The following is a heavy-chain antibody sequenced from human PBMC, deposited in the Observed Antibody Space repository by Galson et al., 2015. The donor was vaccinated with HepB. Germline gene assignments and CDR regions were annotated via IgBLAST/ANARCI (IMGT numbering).Heavy chain of an antibody. CDR3: ERGGMAAIGGPTFDF. V-gene: IGHV1-18*01. D-gene: IGHD5-24*01. Sequence: SVKVSCKASGYTFTTYTINWLRQAPGQGLEWMGWINTYIGTTKYAQKFQDRVTMTADTFTKTAYMELTSLRSDDTAMYYCERGGMAAIGGPTFDFWGQGTRVTVS. CDR1: GYTFTTYT. J-gene: IGHJ4*02. CDR2: INTYIGTT.